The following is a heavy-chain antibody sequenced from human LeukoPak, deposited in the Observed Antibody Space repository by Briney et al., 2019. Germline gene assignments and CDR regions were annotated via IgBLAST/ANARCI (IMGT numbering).Heavy chain of an antibody. J-gene: IGHJ6*03. D-gene: IGHD2-15*01. CDR3: ARDIVVVVAAQYYYYYMDV. CDR2: IYTSGST. CDR1: GGSISSGRYY. Sequence: SQTLSLTCTVSGGSISSGRYYWSWIRQPAGKGLEWIGRIYTSGSTNYNPSLKSRVTISVDTSKNQFSLKLGSVTAADTAVYYCARDIVVVVAAQYYYYYMDVWGKGTTVTVSS. V-gene: IGHV4-61*02.